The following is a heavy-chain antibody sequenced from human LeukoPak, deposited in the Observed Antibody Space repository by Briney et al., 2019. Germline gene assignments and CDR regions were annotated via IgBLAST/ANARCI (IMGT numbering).Heavy chain of an antibody. Sequence: PGRSLRLSCAASGFTFSSYAMHWVRQAPGKGLEWVAVISYDGSNKYYADSVKGRFTISRDNSKNTLYLQMNSLRAEDTAVYYCARCYDSRGYYSLYYFDYWGQGTLVTVSS. V-gene: IGHV3-30-3*01. CDR2: ISYDGSNK. CDR1: GFTFSSYA. D-gene: IGHD3-22*01. J-gene: IGHJ4*02. CDR3: ARCYDSRGYYSLYYFDY.